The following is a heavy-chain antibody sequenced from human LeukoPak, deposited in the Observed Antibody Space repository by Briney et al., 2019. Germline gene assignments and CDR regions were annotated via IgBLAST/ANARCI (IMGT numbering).Heavy chain of an antibody. Sequence: GGSLRLSCAASGFTFSSYWMHWVRQAPGKGLVWVSRINSDGSSTSYADSVKGRFTIFRDNAKNTLYLQMNSLRAEDTAVYYCARKNWNDVEDYWGQGTLVTVSS. J-gene: IGHJ4*02. CDR1: GFTFSSYW. D-gene: IGHD1-1*01. CDR3: ARKNWNDVEDY. CDR2: INSDGSST. V-gene: IGHV3-74*01.